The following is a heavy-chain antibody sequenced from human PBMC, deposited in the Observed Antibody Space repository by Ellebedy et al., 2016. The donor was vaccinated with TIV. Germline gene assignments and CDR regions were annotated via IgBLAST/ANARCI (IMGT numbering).Heavy chain of an antibody. CDR1: GYIFTDYY. CDR2: INPGGGGT. Sequence: AASVKVSCKVSGYIFTDYYIHWFRQAPGQEFEWMGWINPGGGGTSYAQKFQGRVTMTRDTSTSTVYMELSSLSSEDTALYYCARAPLSGVFYGMDVWGQGTTVTVSS. V-gene: IGHV1-46*01. D-gene: IGHD3-16*02. CDR3: ARAPLSGVFYGMDV. J-gene: IGHJ6*02.